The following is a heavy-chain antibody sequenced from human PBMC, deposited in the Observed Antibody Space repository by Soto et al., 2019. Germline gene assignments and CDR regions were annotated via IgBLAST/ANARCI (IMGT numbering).Heavy chain of an antibody. D-gene: IGHD2-2*01. Sequence: QVQLVQSGAEVRKPGASLKVSCKASGHTFITYGVSWVRQAPGQGLEWMGWINNRNGNTNYAQKFQGRVTMTTDTSTTTVYMELRSLRSDDTAVYYCARDANQSDHRYFDSWGQGTLVPVSS. CDR2: INNRNGNT. CDR3: ARDANQSDHRYFDS. V-gene: IGHV1-18*01. J-gene: IGHJ4*02. CDR1: GHTFITYG.